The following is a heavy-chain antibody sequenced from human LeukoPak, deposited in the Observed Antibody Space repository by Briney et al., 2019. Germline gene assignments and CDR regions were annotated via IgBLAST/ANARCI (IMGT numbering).Heavy chain of an antibody. Sequence: PGRSLRLSCAASGFTFSSYGMHWVRQAPGKGLEWVAVISYDGSNKYYADSVKGRFTISRDNAKNSLYLQMNSLRADDMAVYYRARDSGDYYFDYWGQGTLVTVSS. V-gene: IGHV3-30*03. CDR1: GFTFSSYG. CDR3: ARDSGDYYFDY. CDR2: ISYDGSNK. J-gene: IGHJ4*02. D-gene: IGHD4-17*01.